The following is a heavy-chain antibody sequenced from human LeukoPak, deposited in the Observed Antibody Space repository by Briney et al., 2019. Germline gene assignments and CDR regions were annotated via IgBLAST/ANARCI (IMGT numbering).Heavy chain of an antibody. D-gene: IGHD2-15*01. J-gene: IGHJ4*02. V-gene: IGHV3-23*01. CDR1: GFTFSNYA. Sequence: GGSLRLSCGASGFTFSNYAMSWVRQAPGKGLEWVSAIIGSGVDTYTADSVKGRFSISRDNSKNTLYLQMNSLRGEDTAVYYCAKAPGGCCSGAYCYPFDYWGQGTLVTVSS. CDR3: AKAPGGCCSGAYCYPFDY. CDR2: IIGSGVDT.